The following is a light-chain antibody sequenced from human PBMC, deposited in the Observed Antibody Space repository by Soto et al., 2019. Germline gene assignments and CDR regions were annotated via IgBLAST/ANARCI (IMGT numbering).Light chain of an antibody. CDR2: DAS. V-gene: IGKV3-11*01. CDR1: QSVSSY. J-gene: IGKJ1*01. Sequence: EIVLTQSPTTLSLSPGERATISCRASQSVSSYLAWYQQKPGQAPRLLIYDASNRATGIPYRFSGSGSGTDFTLTISSLEPEDFAVYYCQQRSNWPRTFGQGTKVEIK. CDR3: QQRSNWPRT.